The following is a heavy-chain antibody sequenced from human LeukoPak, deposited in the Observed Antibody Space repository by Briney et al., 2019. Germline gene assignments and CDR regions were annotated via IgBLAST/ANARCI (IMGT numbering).Heavy chain of an antibody. D-gene: IGHD3-3*01. CDR3: ARSEYDFWSGYYPYYYYGMDV. CDR1: GFTFSSYW. Sequence: PGGSLRLSCAASGFTFSSYWMHWVRHAPGKGLVWVSRINSDGSSTSYADSVKGRFTISRDNAKNTLYLQMNSLRAEDTAVYYCARSEYDFWSGYYPYYYYGMDVWGQGTTVTVSS. CDR2: INSDGSST. J-gene: IGHJ6*02. V-gene: IGHV3-74*01.